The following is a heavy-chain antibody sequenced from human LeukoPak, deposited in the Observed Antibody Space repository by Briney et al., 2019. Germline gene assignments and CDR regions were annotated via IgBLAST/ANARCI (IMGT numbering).Heavy chain of an antibody. Sequence: PSETLSLTCAVYGGSFSGYYWSWIRQPPGKGLEWIGEINHSGSTNYNPSLKSRVTISVDTSKNQFSLKLSSVTAADTAVYYCARGSRAVLGYFQHWGQGTLVTVSS. CDR1: GGSFSGYY. V-gene: IGHV4-34*01. CDR3: ARGSRAVLGYFQH. J-gene: IGHJ1*01. CDR2: INHSGST. D-gene: IGHD7-27*01.